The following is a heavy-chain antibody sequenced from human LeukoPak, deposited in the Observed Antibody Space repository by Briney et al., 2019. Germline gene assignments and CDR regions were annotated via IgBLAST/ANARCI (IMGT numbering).Heavy chain of an antibody. D-gene: IGHD2-15*01. V-gene: IGHV4-59*02. CDR2: ISYSGNT. J-gene: IGHJ4*02. CDR3: ARDTPGGSLDY. CDR1: GGSVSSYY. Sequence: SETLSLTCTVSGGSVSSYYWSWIRQPPGKGLEWIGYISYSGNTNYNPSLTSRVTISLDTSKNQFSLKLSSVTAADTAVYYCARDTPGGSLDYWGQGTLVTVSS.